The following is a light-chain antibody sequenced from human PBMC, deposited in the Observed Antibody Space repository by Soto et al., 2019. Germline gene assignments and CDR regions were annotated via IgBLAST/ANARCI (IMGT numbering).Light chain of an antibody. CDR3: QQANSFPLT. V-gene: IGKV1-12*01. Sequence: DIQMTQSPSSVSASIGDRVTNTCRASQGISNWLAWIQQKPGKAPKLLIYAASSLHSGVPSRFSGSGSGTDFTPTISSLQPEDFATYYCQQANSFPLTFGGGTKVEIK. J-gene: IGKJ4*01. CDR2: AAS. CDR1: QGISNW.